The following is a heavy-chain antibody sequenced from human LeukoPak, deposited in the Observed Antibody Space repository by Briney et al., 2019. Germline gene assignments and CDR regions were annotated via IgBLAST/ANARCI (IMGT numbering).Heavy chain of an antibody. V-gene: IGHV3-48*03. CDR1: GFTFSSYE. CDR3: ARGGRDGYNAFDY. D-gene: IGHD5-24*01. CDR2: ISSSGSTI. J-gene: IGHJ4*02. Sequence: GGSLRLSCAASGFTFSSYEMNWVRQAPGQGLKWVSYISSSGSTIYYADSVKGRFTISRDNAKKSLYLQMNSLRAEDTAVYYCARGGRDGYNAFDYWGQGTLVTVSS.